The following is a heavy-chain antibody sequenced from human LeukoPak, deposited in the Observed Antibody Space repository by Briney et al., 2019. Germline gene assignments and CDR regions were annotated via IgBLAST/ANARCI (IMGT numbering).Heavy chain of an antibody. D-gene: IGHD2-2*01. CDR1: GFTFSSYA. CDR3: AEYRSCSNTSCYRYYFYYDKDV. J-gene: IGHJ6*03. Sequence: PGGSLRLSCAASGFTFSSYAMSWVRQAPGKGLEWVSAISGSGGSSYYADSVKGRFTISRDNSKNTLYLQANSLRAEDTAVYYCAEYRSCSNTSCYRYYFYYDKDVCGKGHTVPVSS. V-gene: IGHV3-23*01. CDR2: ISGSGGSS.